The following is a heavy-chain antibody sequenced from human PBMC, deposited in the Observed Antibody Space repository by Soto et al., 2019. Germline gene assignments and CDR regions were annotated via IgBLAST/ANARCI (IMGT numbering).Heavy chain of an antibody. CDR1: GGTFSSYA. CDR3: AREGASGIVVVPANFHVDY. J-gene: IGHJ4*02. Sequence: QVQLVQSGAEVKKPGSSVQVSCKASGGTFSSYAISWVRQAPGQGLEWLGGIIPIFGTANYAQKFQGRVTITADESTSTAYMELSSMRSEDTAVYYCAREGASGIVVVPANFHVDYGGKGTLVTVSS. CDR2: IIPIFGTA. D-gene: IGHD2-2*01. V-gene: IGHV1-69*01.